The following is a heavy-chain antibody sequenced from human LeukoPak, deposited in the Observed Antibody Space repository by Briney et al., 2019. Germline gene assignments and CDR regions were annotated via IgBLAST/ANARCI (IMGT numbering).Heavy chain of an antibody. V-gene: IGHV3-74*01. CDR2: INSDGSST. Sequence: GGSLRLSCAASGFTFSSYWMHRVRQAPGKGLVWVSRINSDGSSTSYADSVKGRFTISRDNAKNTLYLQMNSLRGEDTAVYYCARVYDYVWGSYRTENFDYWGQGTLVTVSS. CDR1: GFTFSSYW. J-gene: IGHJ4*02. D-gene: IGHD3-16*02. CDR3: ARVYDYVWGSYRTENFDY.